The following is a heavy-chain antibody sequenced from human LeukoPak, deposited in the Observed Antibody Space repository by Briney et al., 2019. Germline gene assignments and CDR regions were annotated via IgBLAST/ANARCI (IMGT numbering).Heavy chain of an antibody. CDR3: ARGRGSSYHFDY. CDR2: INPSGGST. CDR1: GYTFTSYY. J-gene: IGHJ4*02. D-gene: IGHD6-6*01. V-gene: IGHV1-46*01. Sequence: ASVKVSCKASGYTFTSYYMHWVRQAPGQGLEWMGIINPSGGSTSYAQKFQGRVTMTRNTSISTAYMELSSLRSEDTAVYYCARGRGSSYHFDYWAREPWSPSPQ.